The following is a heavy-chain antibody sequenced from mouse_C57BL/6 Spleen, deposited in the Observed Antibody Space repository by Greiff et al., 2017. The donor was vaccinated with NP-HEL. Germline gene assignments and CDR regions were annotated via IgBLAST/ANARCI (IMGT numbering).Heavy chain of an antibody. Sequence: EVQLVESGGGLVKPGGSLKLSCAASGFTFSDYGMHWVRQAPEKGLEWVAYISSGSSTIYYADTVKGRFTISRDNAKNTLFLQMTSLRSEDTAMYYCARENYGSSLIFDYWGQGTTLTVSS. CDR1: GFTFSDYG. J-gene: IGHJ2*01. CDR2: ISSGSSTI. D-gene: IGHD1-1*01. CDR3: ARENYGSSLIFDY. V-gene: IGHV5-17*01.